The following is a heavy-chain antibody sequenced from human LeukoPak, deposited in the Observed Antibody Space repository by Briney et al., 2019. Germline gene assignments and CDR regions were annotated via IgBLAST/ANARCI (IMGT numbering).Heavy chain of an antibody. CDR1: GFTFDDYA. CDR3: AKDLGFDYGSGSYLNYFDY. Sequence: GRSLRLSCAASGFTFDDYAMHWVRQAPGKGLEWVSGISWNSGNIGYADSVKGRFTISRDNAKNSLYLQMNSLRAEDTALYYCAKDLGFDYGSGSYLNYFDYWGQGILVTVSS. CDR2: ISWNSGNI. D-gene: IGHD3-10*01. V-gene: IGHV3-9*01. J-gene: IGHJ4*02.